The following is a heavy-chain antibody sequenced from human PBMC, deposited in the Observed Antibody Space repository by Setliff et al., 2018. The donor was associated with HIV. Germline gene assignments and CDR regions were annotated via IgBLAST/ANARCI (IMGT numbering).Heavy chain of an antibody. CDR1: GYTFTSYG. Sequence: GASVKVSCKASGYTFTSYGISWVRQAPGQGLEWMGWISAYNGNTNYAQELQGRVTMTTDTSTSTAYMELRSLRSDDTAVYYCAKIAQPDYYDSSGYYPRGAFDIWGQGTMVTVSS. D-gene: IGHD3-22*01. V-gene: IGHV1-18*01. J-gene: IGHJ3*02. CDR3: AKIAQPDYYDSSGYYPRGAFDI. CDR2: ISAYNGNT.